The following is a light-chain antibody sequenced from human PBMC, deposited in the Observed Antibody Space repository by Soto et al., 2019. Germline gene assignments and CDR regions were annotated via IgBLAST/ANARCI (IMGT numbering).Light chain of an antibody. Sequence: VVTQSPGTLSLSPGERATLSCRANQNLGDGRLAWYQQKPGQPPTLLIYDASTRATGIPDRFSGSGSGTDFTLTISRLEPEDFAVYYCQEHASIFGQGTRLEIK. CDR2: DAS. J-gene: IGKJ5*01. V-gene: IGKV3-20*01. CDR1: QNLGDGR. CDR3: QEHASI.